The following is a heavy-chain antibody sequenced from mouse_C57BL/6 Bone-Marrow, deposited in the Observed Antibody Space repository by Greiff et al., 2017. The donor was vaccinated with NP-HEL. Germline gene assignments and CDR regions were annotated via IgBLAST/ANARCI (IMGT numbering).Heavy chain of an antibody. J-gene: IGHJ3*01. CDR3: ARGNYGKAWFAY. D-gene: IGHD1-1*01. CDR1: GYTFTSYG. V-gene: IGHV1-81*01. CDR2: IYPRSGNT. Sequence: VKLMESGAELARPGASVKLSCKASGYTFTSYGISWVKQRTGQGLEWIGEIYPRSGNTYYNEQFKGKATLTADQSSSTAYMELRSLTSEDSAVYFCARGNYGKAWFAYWGQGTLVTVSA.